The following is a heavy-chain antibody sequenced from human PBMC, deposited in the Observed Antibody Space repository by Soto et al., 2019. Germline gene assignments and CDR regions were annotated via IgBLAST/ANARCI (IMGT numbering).Heavy chain of an antibody. J-gene: IGHJ6*02. CDR2: ISADNGNT. CDR1: GYTFIIYG. CDR3: ARVPRSTIRGPYFYYYGMDV. Sequence: VKVSCKASGYTFIIYGITRVRQAPGQGLEWMGWISADNGNTNYAQKFQGRLIMTTDTSTTTAYMDLRSLRSDDTAVYYCARVPRSTIRGPYFYYYGMDVWCQGTTVTVS. D-gene: IGHD3-10*01. V-gene: IGHV1-18*04.